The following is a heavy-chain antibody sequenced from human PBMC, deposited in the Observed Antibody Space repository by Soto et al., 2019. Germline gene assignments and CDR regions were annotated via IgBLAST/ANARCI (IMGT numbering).Heavy chain of an antibody. Sequence: EVQLVESGGGLVQPGGSLRLSCAASGYTFSTYWMHWVRQAPGKGLVWVSRINSDGSDTDYADSVKGRFTISRDNAKSVLYLQMDRLGAEDTAVYYCVRDWLSYEGSYLGYWGQGTVVTVSS. V-gene: IGHV3-74*01. D-gene: IGHD1-26*01. CDR2: INSDGSDT. J-gene: IGHJ4*02. CDR3: VRDWLSYEGSYLGY. CDR1: GYTFSTYW.